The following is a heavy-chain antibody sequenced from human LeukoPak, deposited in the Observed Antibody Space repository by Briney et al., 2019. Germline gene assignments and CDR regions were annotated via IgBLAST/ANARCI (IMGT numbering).Heavy chain of an antibody. CDR2: ISSSSSYI. CDR1: GFTFSSYS. D-gene: IGHD5-12*01. J-gene: IGHJ4*02. CDR3: ARGVSRYSGYDLAY. Sequence: GGSLRLSCAASGFTFSSYSMNWVRQAPGKGLEWVSSISSSSSYIYYADSVKGRFTISRDNAKNSLHLQMNSLRAEDTAVYYCARGVSRYSGYDLAYWGQGTLVTVSS. V-gene: IGHV3-21*01.